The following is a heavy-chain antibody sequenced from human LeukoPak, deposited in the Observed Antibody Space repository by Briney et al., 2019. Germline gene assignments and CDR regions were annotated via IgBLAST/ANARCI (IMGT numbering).Heavy chain of an antibody. CDR1: GFTVSSNS. J-gene: IGHJ4*02. CDR2: IYSGGNT. CDR3: ARRAGEYSHPYDY. D-gene: IGHD4-17*01. V-gene: IGHV3-53*01. Sequence: GGSLRLSCAASGFTVSSNSMSWVRQAPGKGVEWVSFIYSGGNTHYSDSVKGRFTISRDNSKNTLYLQMNSLRAEDTAVYYCARRAGEYSHPYDYWGQGTLVAVSS.